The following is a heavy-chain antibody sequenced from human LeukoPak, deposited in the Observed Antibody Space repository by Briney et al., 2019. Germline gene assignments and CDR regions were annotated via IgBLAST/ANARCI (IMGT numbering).Heavy chain of an antibody. CDR2: INAGNGNT. D-gene: IGHD3-10*01. CDR1: GYTFTSYA. V-gene: IGHV1-3*01. CDR3: ARDGSGSYSRTGKTYGMDV. Sequence: ASVKVSCKASGYTFTSYAMHWVRQAPGQRLEWMGWINAGNGNTKYSQKFQGRVTITRDTSASTAYMELSSLRSEDTAVYYCARDGSGSYSRTGKTYGMDVWGQGTTVTVSS. J-gene: IGHJ6*02.